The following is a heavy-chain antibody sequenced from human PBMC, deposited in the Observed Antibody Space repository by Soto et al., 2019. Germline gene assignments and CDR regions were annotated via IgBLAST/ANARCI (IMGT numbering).Heavy chain of an antibody. CDR2: INPNSGST. Sequence: ASVKVSCKASGYTFTGYYLHWVRPAPGQGLEWMGWINPNSGSTNYAQKFQGRVNMTRDTSISTAYMELSRLRSDDTAVYYCASVIATRSSTSNGRDVWDRESTFAVAS. CDR3: ASVIATRSSTSNGRDV. CDR1: GYTFTGYY. D-gene: IGHD6-6*01. V-gene: IGHV1-2*02. J-gene: IGHJ6*04.